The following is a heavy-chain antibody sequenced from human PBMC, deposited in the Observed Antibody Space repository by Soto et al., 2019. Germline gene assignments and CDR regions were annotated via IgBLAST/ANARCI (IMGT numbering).Heavy chain of an antibody. CDR2: IYYSGST. CDR1: GGSISSYY. J-gene: IGHJ5*02. V-gene: IGHV4-59*01. D-gene: IGHD2-15*01. CDR3: ARGGGYCSGGSCYGWFDP. Sequence: SETLSLTCTVSGGSISSYYWSWIRQPPGKGLEWIGYIYYSGSTNYNPSLKSRVTISVDTSKNQFSLKLSSVTAADTAVYYCARGGGYCSGGSCYGWFDPWGQGTLVTVS.